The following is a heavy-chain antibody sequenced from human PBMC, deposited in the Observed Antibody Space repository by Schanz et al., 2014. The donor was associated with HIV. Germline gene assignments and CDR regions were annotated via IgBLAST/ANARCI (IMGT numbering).Heavy chain of an antibody. V-gene: IGHV1-8*01. CDR3: ERGRRDVSMIRLYWFDP. D-gene: IGHD3-22*01. CDR1: GYTFSNYV. CDR2: MNRNSGNT. J-gene: IGHJ5*02. Sequence: QVQLVQSGAEVKKPGASVKVSCKASGYTFSNYVINWVRQATGQGLEWMGWMNRNSGNTGYAQKFQGRVTRTRNTSLSTAYMELSSLTSAATSVYYCERGRRDVSMIRLYWFDPWGQGTLVTVSS.